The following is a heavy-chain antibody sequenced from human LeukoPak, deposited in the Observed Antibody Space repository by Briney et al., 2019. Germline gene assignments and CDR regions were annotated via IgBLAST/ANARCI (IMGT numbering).Heavy chain of an antibody. V-gene: IGHV3-53*01. CDR2: IYSGGST. J-gene: IGHJ3*02. CDR1: GFIVISNY. D-gene: IGHD1-26*01. CDR3: ARDGGGTYSLAFDI. Sequence: GGSLRLSCAASGFIVISNYMSWVRQAPGKGLEWVSLIYSGGSTNYGDSVKGRFTISRDNSRNKLYLQMNSLRAEDTAVYYCARDGGGTYSLAFDIWGQGTMVTVSS.